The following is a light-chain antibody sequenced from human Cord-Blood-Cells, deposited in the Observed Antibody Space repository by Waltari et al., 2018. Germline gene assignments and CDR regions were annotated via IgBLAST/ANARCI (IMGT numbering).Light chain of an antibody. V-gene: IGLV3-19*01. CDR2: GKN. Sequence: SSELTQDPAVSVALGQTVRITCQGDSPRSYYASWYQQQPGQAPVLVIYGKNNRPSGIPDRFSGSSSGNTASLTITGAQAEDEADYYCNSRDSSGNHVVFGGGTKLTVL. CDR3: NSRDSSGNHVV. CDR1: SPRSYY. J-gene: IGLJ2*01.